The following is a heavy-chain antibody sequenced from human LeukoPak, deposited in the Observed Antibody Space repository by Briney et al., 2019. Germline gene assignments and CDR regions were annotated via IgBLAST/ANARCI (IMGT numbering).Heavy chain of an antibody. D-gene: IGHD3-10*01. CDR1: GYTFTSYD. CDR2: MNPNSGNT. Sequence: ASVKVSCKASGYTFTSYDINWVRQATGQGLEWMGWMNPNSGNTGYAQKFQGRVTMTRNTSISTAYMELSSLRSEARGVYYGAEALENVLLWFGELLYVFEFWGQGTMVPLFS. CDR3: AEALENVLLWFGELLYVFEF. V-gene: IGHV1-8*01. J-gene: IGHJ3*01.